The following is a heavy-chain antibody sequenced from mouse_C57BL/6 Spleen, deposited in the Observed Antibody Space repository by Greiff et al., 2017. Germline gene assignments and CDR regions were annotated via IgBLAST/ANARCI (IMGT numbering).Heavy chain of an antibody. Sequence: QVQLQQPGAELVKPGASVKMSCKASGYTFTSYWITWVKQRPGQGLEWIGDIYPGSGSTNYNEKFKSKVTLTVDTSSSTAYMQLSSLTSEDSAVYYCARVGGNPVDDWGQGTTLTVSS. CDR3: ARVGGNPVDD. CDR1: GYTFTSYW. D-gene: IGHD2-1*01. J-gene: IGHJ2*01. CDR2: IYPGSGST. V-gene: IGHV1-55*01.